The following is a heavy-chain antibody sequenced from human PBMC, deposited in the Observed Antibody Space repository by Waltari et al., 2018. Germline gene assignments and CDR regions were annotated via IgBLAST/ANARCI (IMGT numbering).Heavy chain of an antibody. Sequence: EVQLVEAGGDLVQPGGSLRRSCPAPGLRFSDYWLHWVRQVPGKGLVWVSRSNSDGSSISYSDSVKGRFTISRDNSKNMLYLQLNSLRAEDTAVYYCARKGGRGYTYGPFYYDSWGQGTLVTVSS. J-gene: IGHJ4*02. V-gene: IGHV3-74*01. D-gene: IGHD5-18*01. CDR2: SNSDGSSI. CDR1: GLRFSDYW. CDR3: ARKGGRGYTYGPFYYDS.